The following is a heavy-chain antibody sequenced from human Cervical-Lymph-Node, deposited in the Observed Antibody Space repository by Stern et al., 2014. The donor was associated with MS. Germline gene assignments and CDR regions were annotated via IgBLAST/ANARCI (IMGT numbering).Heavy chain of an antibody. V-gene: IGHV4-39*01. Sequence: VQLVESGPGLVKPSETLSLTCTVSGGSISDSSYYWGWVRQPPGKALEWIGSVYHSGDSYYNQSLRSRLTISVDTSKSRFSLRLASVTAADTAVYYCARQYGLNDYGGNFDFWGQGTLVTVSS. J-gene: IGHJ4*02. CDR2: VYHSGDS. D-gene: IGHD4-23*01. CDR3: ARQYGLNDYGGNFDF. CDR1: GGSISDSSYY.